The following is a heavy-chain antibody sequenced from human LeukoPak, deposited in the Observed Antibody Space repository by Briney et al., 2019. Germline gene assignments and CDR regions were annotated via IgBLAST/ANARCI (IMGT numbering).Heavy chain of an antibody. J-gene: IGHJ4*02. V-gene: IGHV4-59*01. CDR1: GGSISSYY. D-gene: IGHD3-22*01. Sequence: SETLSLTCTVSGGSISSYYWSWIRQPPGKGLEWIGYIYYSASTNYNPSLKSRVTISVDTSKNQFSLKLSSVTAADTAVYYCARGHDSSGYYYRYWGQGTLVTVSS. CDR2: IYYSAST. CDR3: ARGHDSSGYYYRY.